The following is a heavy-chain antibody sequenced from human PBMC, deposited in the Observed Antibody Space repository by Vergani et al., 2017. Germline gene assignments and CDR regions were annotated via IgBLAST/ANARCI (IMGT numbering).Heavy chain of an antibody. Sequence: QVQLQQWGAGLLKPSQTLSLTCTVSGGSISSGSYYWSWIRQPAGKGLEWIGRIYTSGSTNYNPSLKSRVTISVDTSKNQFSLKLSSVTAADTAVYYCARGPMVRGVIYYYYYMDVWGKGTTVTVSS. CDR3: ARGPMVRGVIYYYYYMDV. CDR2: IYTSGST. J-gene: IGHJ6*03. CDR1: GGSISSGSYY. V-gene: IGHV4-61*02. D-gene: IGHD3-10*01.